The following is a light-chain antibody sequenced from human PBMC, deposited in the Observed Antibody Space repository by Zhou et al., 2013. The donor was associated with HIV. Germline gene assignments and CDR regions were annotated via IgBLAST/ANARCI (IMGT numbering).Light chain of an antibody. V-gene: IGKV1-39*01. Sequence: IQLTQSPSSLSASVRGRVTITCRASQTISSYLNWYQQKPGKAPKLLIYGASSLQSGVPSRFSGSGSGSVFTLTISSLQPEDSAIYFCQQYNSYPTFGPGTKVEVK. J-gene: IGKJ3*01. CDR1: QTISSY. CDR3: QQYNSYPT. CDR2: GAS.